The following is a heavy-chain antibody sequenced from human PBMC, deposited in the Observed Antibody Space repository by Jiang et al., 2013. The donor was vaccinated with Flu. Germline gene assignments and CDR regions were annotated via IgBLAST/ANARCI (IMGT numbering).Heavy chain of an antibody. CDR2: IYYSGGT. CDR3: ARPDSSSWYSWFDP. V-gene: IGHV4-39*01. CDR1: GGSISSGSYF. Sequence: GLVKPSETLSLTCTVSGGSISSGSYFWGWIRQPPGKGLEWIGSIYYSGGTYYNPSLKSRVSISVGTSKNQFFLKLSSVTAADTAVYYCARPDSSSWYSWFDPWGQGTLVTVSS. J-gene: IGHJ5*02. D-gene: IGHD6-13*01.